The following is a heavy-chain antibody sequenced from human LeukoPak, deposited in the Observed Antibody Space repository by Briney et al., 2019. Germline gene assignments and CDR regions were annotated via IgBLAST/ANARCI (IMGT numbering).Heavy chain of an antibody. D-gene: IGHD6-13*01. CDR2: INWNGGST. J-gene: IGHJ6*04. CDR3: TRNGILGIAAAVDV. Sequence: GGSLRLPCAASGFTFDDYGMSWVRQAPGKGLEWVSGINWNGGSTGYADSVKGRFTISRDNAKNSLFLQMNSLRAEDTAVYYCTRNGILGIAAAVDVWGKGTTVTVSS. V-gene: IGHV3-20*04. CDR1: GFTFDDYG.